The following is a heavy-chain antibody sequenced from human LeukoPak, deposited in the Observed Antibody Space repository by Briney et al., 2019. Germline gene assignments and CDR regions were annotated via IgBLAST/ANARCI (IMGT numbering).Heavy chain of an antibody. Sequence: SVKVSCKASGGTFSSYAISWVRQAPGQGLEWMGRIIPILGIANYAQKFQGRVTITADKSTSTAYMELSSLRYEDTAVYYCARSSDFWSGYPIIGYYYGMDVWGQGTTVTVSS. CDR2: IIPILGIA. D-gene: IGHD3-3*01. J-gene: IGHJ6*02. V-gene: IGHV1-69*04. CDR1: GGTFSSYA. CDR3: ARSSDFWSGYPIIGYYYGMDV.